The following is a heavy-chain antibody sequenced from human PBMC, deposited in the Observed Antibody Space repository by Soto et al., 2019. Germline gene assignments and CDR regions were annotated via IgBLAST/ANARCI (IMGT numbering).Heavy chain of an antibody. D-gene: IGHD3-22*01. CDR1: GGSISSGGYS. J-gene: IGHJ3*02. CDR2: IYHSGST. V-gene: IGHV4-30-2*01. Sequence: SETLSLTCAVSGGSISSGGYSWSWIRQPPGKGLEWIGYIYHSGSTYYNPSLKSRVTISVDRSKNQFSLKLSSVTAADTAVYYCARGGYYYDSSGPTVAFDIWGQGTMVTVSS. CDR3: ARGGYYYDSSGPTVAFDI.